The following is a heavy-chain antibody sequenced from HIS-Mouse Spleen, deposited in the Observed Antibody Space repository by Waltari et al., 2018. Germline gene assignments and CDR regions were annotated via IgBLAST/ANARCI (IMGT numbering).Heavy chain of an antibody. CDR3: AREIPYSSSWYDWYFDL. J-gene: IGHJ2*01. CDR1: GGSVSSSSYY. CDR2: IYYSGST. V-gene: IGHV4-39*07. D-gene: IGHD6-13*01. Sequence: QLQLQESGPGLVKPSETLSLTCTVAGGSVSSSSYYLGWVRQPPGKGLEGCGSIYYSGSTYYNPSLKSRVTISVDTSKNQFSLKLSSVTAADTAVYYCAREIPYSSSWYDWYFDLWGRGTLVTVSS.